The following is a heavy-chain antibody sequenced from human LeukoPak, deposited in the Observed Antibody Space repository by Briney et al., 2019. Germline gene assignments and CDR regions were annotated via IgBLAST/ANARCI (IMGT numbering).Heavy chain of an antibody. CDR3: AREGSSGASNWFDP. Sequence: SQTLSLTCTVSGGSIRSGSYYWSWIRQPAGKGLEWIGRIYTSGSTNYNPSLKSRVTISVDTSKTQFSLTLSSVTAADTAVYYCAREGSSGASNWFDPWGQGTLVTVSS. J-gene: IGHJ5*02. D-gene: IGHD6-19*01. CDR2: IYTSGST. CDR1: GGSIRSGSYY. V-gene: IGHV4-61*02.